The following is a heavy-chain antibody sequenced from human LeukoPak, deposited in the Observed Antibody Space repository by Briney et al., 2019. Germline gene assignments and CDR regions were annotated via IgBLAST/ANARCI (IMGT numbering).Heavy chain of an antibody. CDR2: ITGSSSSI. Sequence: GGSLRLSCAASGFTFSSYNMNWVRQAPGKGLEWVSSITGSSSSIYYADSLQCRFTFSRDNAKNSLYLQMNSLRAEDTAVYYCARGGNWLDPWGQGTLVTVSS. J-gene: IGHJ5*02. CDR1: GFTFSSYN. CDR3: ARGGNWLDP. V-gene: IGHV3-21*01. D-gene: IGHD3-16*01.